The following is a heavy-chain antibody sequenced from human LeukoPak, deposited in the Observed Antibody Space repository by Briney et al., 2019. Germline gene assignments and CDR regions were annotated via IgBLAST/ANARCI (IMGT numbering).Heavy chain of an antibody. Sequence: SETLSLTCTVSGGSISSYYWSWIRQPPGKGLEWIGYIYYSGSTNYNPSLKSRVTISVDTSKNQFSLKLSSVTAADTAVYYCAREALYSGDYFGYWGQGTLVTVSS. CDR1: GGSISSYY. V-gene: IGHV4-59*12. CDR2: IYYSGST. J-gene: IGHJ4*02. D-gene: IGHD2-21*01. CDR3: AREALYSGDYFGY.